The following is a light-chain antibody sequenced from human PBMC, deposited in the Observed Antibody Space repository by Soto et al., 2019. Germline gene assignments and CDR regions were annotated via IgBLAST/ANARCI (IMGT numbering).Light chain of an antibody. V-gene: IGKV1-39*01. Sequence: DIQMTQSPSSLSASVGDRVTITCRASQSINSYLNWYQQKPGTAPKVLIYAASSLQRGVPSRFSGSGSGTDFTLTISSLQPEDFATYYCQQSYTPLYTFGQGTKLEIK. CDR2: AAS. CDR3: QQSYTPLYT. CDR1: QSINSY. J-gene: IGKJ2*01.